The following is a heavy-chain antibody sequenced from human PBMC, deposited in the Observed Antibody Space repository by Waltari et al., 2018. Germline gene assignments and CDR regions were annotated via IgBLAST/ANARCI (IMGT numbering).Heavy chain of an antibody. Sequence: LSLTCTVSGGSISSSSYYWGWIRQPPGKGLEWIGSIYYSGSTYYNPSLKSRVTISVDTSKNQFSLKLSSVAAADTAVYYCARLSITMVRGVDYWGQGTLVTVSS. CDR3: ARLSITMVRGVDY. J-gene: IGHJ4*02. CDR1: GGSISSSSYY. V-gene: IGHV4-39*01. D-gene: IGHD3-10*01. CDR2: IYYSGST.